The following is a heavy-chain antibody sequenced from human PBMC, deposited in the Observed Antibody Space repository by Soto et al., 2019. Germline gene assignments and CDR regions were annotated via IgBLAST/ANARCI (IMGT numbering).Heavy chain of an antibody. CDR2: IWYDGSNK. Sequence: PGGSLRLSCAASGFTFSSYGMHWVRQAPGKGLEWVAGIWYDGSNKYYADSVKGRFTISRDNSKNTLYLQMNSLRAEDTAVYYCARDGRRYYYYYGMDVWGQGTTVTVSS. CDR3: ARDGRRYYYYYGMDV. J-gene: IGHJ6*02. V-gene: IGHV3-33*01. CDR1: GFTFSSYG. D-gene: IGHD2-15*01.